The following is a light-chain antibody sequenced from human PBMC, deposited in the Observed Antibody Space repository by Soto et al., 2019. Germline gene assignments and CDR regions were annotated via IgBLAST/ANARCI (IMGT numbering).Light chain of an antibody. CDR2: GAS. CDR3: QHYGSSPPVT. Sequence: EIVLTQSPGTLSLSPGERATLSCRASQSVSSNYLAWYQQKPGLAPRLLIYGASSRATGIPDRFSGSGSGTDFALTISRLEPEDVAVYYCQHYGSSPPVTFAQGTKLEIK. J-gene: IGKJ2*01. CDR1: QSVSSNY. V-gene: IGKV3-20*01.